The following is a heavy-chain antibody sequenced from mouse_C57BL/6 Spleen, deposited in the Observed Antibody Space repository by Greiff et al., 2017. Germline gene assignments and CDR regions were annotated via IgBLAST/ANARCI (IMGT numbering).Heavy chain of an antibody. CDR2: INPNNGGT. J-gene: IGHJ4*01. D-gene: IGHD2-3*01. CDR1: GYTFTDYY. CDR3: ADGYYVGMDY. V-gene: IGHV1-26*01. Sequence: EVQLQQSGPELVKPGASVKISCKASGYTFTDYYMNWVKQSHGKSLEWIGDINPNNGGTSYNQKFKGKATLTVDKSSSTAYMELRSLTSEDSAVYYCADGYYVGMDYWGQGTSVTVSS.